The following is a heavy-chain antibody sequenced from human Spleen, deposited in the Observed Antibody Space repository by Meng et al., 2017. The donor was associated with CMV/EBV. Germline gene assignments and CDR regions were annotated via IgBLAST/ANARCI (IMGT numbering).Heavy chain of an antibody. CDR3: ARAYSTGYYYPAAFDI. V-gene: IGHV4-39*07. J-gene: IGHJ3*02. D-gene: IGHD3-22*01. CDR1: GVSITSNSYY. CDR2: VYYTGPA. Sequence: SETLSLTCSVSGVSITSNSYYWGWIRQPPGKGLQWIGTVYYTGPAYYNPSLKSRVTISVDTSKNQYSLKLRSVTAADTAFYYCARAYSTGYYYPAAFDIWGHGTMVTVSS.